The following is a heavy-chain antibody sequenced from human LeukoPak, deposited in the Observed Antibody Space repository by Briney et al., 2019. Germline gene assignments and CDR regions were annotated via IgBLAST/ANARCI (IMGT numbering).Heavy chain of an antibody. V-gene: IGHV3-21*01. CDR1: GFTFSSYS. Sequence: GGSLRLSCAASGFTFSSYSMNWVRQAPGKGLEWVSSISSSSSYIYYADSVKGRFTLSRDNAKNSLYLQMNSLRAEDTAVYYCARSPRSMVRGVITHDYWGQGTLVTVSS. CDR2: ISSSSSYI. J-gene: IGHJ4*02. CDR3: ARSPRSMVRGVITHDY. D-gene: IGHD3-10*01.